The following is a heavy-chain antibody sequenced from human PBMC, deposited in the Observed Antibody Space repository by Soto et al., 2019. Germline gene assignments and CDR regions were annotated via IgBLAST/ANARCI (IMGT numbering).Heavy chain of an antibody. V-gene: IGHV1-18*01. CDR3: ATSILDYSNYESFRFYYYYGMDV. CDR2: ISAYNGNT. D-gene: IGHD4-4*01. J-gene: IGHJ6*02. CDR1: GYTFTSYG. Sequence: ASVKVSCKASGYTFTSYGISWVRQAPGQGLEWMGWISAYNGNTNYAQKLQGRVTMTTDTSTSTAYMELRSLRSDDTAVYYCATSILDYSNYESFRFYYYYGMDVWGQGTTVTVSS.